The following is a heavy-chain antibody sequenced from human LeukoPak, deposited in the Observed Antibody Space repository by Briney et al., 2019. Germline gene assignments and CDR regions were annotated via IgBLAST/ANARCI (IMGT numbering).Heavy chain of an antibody. CDR3: ARSHTRKGFCGGGRCYPAVWWFDP. J-gene: IGHJ5*02. Sequence: ASVRVSCKASGYTFINNDINWVRQAPGQGLEWMAWIDPKNGNRGYAQNFQGRVTMTTDSSISTAYMELSSLRSEDTAVYYCARSHTRKGFCGGGRCYPAVWWFDPWGQGTLVTVSS. D-gene: IGHD2-15*01. V-gene: IGHV1-8*01. CDR1: GYTFINND. CDR2: IDPKNGNR.